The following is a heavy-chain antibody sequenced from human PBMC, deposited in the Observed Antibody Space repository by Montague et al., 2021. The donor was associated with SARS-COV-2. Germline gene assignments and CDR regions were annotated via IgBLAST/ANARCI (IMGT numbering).Heavy chain of an antibody. CDR3: ARLESSWWFFDY. J-gene: IGHJ4*02. D-gene: IGHD2-8*02. CDR1: GGSFSNYY. V-gene: IGHV4-34*01. CDR2: INHSGST. Sequence: SETLSLTCAVYGGSFSNYYWTWIRQPPGKGLEWIGEINHSGSTNYNPSLKSRVTISMDTSESQFSLKVTSVTAADTAVYYCARLESSWWFFDYWGQGTLVAVSS.